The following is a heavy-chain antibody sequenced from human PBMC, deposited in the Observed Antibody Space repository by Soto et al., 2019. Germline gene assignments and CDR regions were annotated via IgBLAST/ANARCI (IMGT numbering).Heavy chain of an antibody. J-gene: IGHJ4*02. Sequence: SETLSLTCTVSGGSISSSSYYWGWIRQPPGKGLEWIGSIYYSGSTYYNPSLKSRVTISVDTSKNQFSLKLSSVTAADTAVYYCARRRDSVDYWGQGTLVTVSS. CDR1: GGSISSSSYY. V-gene: IGHV4-39*01. CDR3: ARRRDSVDY. CDR2: IYYSGST. D-gene: IGHD4-4*01.